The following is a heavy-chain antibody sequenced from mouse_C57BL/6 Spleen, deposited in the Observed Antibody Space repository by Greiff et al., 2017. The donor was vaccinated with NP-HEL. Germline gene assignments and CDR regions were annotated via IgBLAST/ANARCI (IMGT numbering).Heavy chain of an antibody. CDR2: ILPGSGST. CDR1: GYTFTGYW. J-gene: IGHJ4*01. V-gene: IGHV1-9*01. Sequence: QVQLKQSGAELMKPGASVKLSCKATGYTFTGYWIEWVKQRPGHGLEWIGEILPGSGSTNYNEKFKGKATSTADTSSNTACMQLSSLTTEDSAIYYCARYDYDEGAYAMDYWGQGTSVTVSS. D-gene: IGHD2-4*01. CDR3: ARYDYDEGAYAMDY.